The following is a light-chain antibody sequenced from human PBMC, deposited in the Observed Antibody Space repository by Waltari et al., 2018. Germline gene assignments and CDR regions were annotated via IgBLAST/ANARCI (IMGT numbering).Light chain of an antibody. CDR2: DVN. Sequence: QSALTQPRSVSGSPGQSVAISCTGTNSDVGGYYYVSWYQHHPGKAPKLMIYDVNKRPSGVPDRFSGSKSGNTASLTISGLQAEDEAEYYCCSYAGSTSWLFGGGTKLTVL. J-gene: IGLJ3*02. CDR3: CSYAGSTSWL. CDR1: NSDVGGYYY. V-gene: IGLV2-11*02.